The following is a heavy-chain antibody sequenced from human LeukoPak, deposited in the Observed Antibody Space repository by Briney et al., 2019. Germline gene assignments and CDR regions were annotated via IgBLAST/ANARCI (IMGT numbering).Heavy chain of an antibody. D-gene: IGHD2-15*01. V-gene: IGHV1-69*04. J-gene: IGHJ5*02. Sequence: GSSVEVFCKASGGTFSSYAISWVRQAPGQGLEWMGRIIPIFGIANYAQKFQGRVTITADKSTSTAYMELSSLRSEDTAVYYCARQGYCSGGSCTGAHWFDPWGQGTLVTVSS. CDR1: GGTFSSYA. CDR2: IIPIFGIA. CDR3: ARQGYCSGGSCTGAHWFDP.